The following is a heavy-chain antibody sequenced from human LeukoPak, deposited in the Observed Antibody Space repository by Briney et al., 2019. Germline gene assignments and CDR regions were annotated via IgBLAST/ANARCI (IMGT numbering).Heavy chain of an antibody. CDR3: AKDPNGDYIGTFDI. V-gene: IGHV3-23*01. CDR1: QFKFNNYG. J-gene: IGHJ3*02. Sequence: GGSLRLSCATSQFKFNNYGMAWVRQAPGKGLEWVSSITGSGGRTQYADSVQGRFTISRDNSKNTLYLQMNSLRAEDTAVYYCAKDPNGDYIGTFDIWGQGTMVTVSS. CDR2: ITGSGGRT. D-gene: IGHD4-17*01.